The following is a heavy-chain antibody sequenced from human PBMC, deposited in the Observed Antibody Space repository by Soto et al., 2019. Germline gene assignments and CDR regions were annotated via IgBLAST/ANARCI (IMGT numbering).Heavy chain of an antibody. CDR3: ARDQYYDSSGFSAASDI. CDR2: ISAYNGNT. V-gene: IGHV1-18*04. D-gene: IGHD3-22*01. J-gene: IGHJ3*02. CDR1: GYTFTSYG. Sequence: GASVKVSCKASGYTFTSYGISWVRQAPGQGLEWMGWISAYNGNTNYAQKLQDRVIMTTDTSTSTAYMELRSLRSDDTAVYYCARDQYYDSSGFSAASDIWGQGTMVTVSS.